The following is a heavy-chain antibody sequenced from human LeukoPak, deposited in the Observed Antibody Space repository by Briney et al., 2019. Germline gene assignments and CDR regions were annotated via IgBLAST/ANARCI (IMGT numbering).Heavy chain of an antibody. CDR3: AKDSYYDFWSGPGDWFDP. CDR2: ISYDGSNK. J-gene: IGHJ5*02. Sequence: GGSLRLSCAASGFTFSSYAMHWVRQAPGKGLEWVAVISYDGSNKYYADSVKGRFTISRDNSKNTLYLQMNSLRAEDTAVYYCAKDSYYDFWSGPGDWFDPWGQGTLVTVSS. V-gene: IGHV3-30-3*01. CDR1: GFTFSSYA. D-gene: IGHD3-3*01.